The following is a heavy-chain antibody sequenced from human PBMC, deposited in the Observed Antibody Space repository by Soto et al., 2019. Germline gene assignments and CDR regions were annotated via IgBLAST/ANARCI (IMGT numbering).Heavy chain of an antibody. CDR1: GFTFANAW. Sequence: EVQLVESGGGLVKPGGSLRLSCAASGFTFANAWMNWVRQTPGNGLEWVGRIKGKTTGGTTDYPTPVKGTFTISRDDSQNTLYLHLNSLQTEDTAVYYCTAGLLRSGGMDVWGQGTTVTVSS. CDR2: IKGKTTGGTT. CDR3: TAGLLRSGGMDV. V-gene: IGHV3-15*07. J-gene: IGHJ6*02.